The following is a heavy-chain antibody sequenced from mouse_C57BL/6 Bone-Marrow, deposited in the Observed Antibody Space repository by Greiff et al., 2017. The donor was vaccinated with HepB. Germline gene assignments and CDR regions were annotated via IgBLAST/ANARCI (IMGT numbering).Heavy chain of an antibody. J-gene: IGHJ3*01. CDR3: AIAVYGSLWCAD. Sequence: QVQLQQPGAELVQPGASVKVSCKASGYTFPSYWMHWVQQRPGPGLEWIGRIHPSDSDTNYNQKFTGKATLTVDKSSSTAYMRLSSLTSEDSAVYYGAIAVYGSLWCADWGQGTLVTVSA. CDR2: IHPSDSDT. V-gene: IGHV1-74*01. D-gene: IGHD1-1*01. CDR1: GYTFPSYW.